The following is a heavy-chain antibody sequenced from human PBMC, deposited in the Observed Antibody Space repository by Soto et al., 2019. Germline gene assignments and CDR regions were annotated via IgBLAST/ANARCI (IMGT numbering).Heavy chain of an antibody. CDR2: IIPIFGTA. CDR3: ARRMASWGPSWFAP. J-gene: IGHJ5*02. V-gene: IGHV1-69*12. Sequence: QVQLVQSGAEVKKPGSSVKVSCKASGGTFSSYAISWVRQAPGQGLEWMGGIIPIFGTANYAQKFQGRVTITADDATSTPYMELSSLGSEDTAVYYCARRMASWGPSWFAPWGQGTLVPVSS. D-gene: IGHD7-27*01. CDR1: GGTFSSYA.